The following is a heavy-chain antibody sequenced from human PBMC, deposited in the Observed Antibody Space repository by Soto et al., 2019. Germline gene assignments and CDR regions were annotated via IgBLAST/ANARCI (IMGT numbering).Heavy chain of an antibody. CDR1: GYTFTSYG. CDR2: ISAYNGNT. Sequence: GVSVKVSCKASGYTFTSYGLSWVRQAPGQGLEWMGWISAYNGNTNYAQKLQGRVTMSTDTSTSTAYMELRSLRSDDTAVYYCAREKSRFLDYYYYGMDVWGQGTTVTVSS. CDR3: AREKSRFLDYYYYGMDV. V-gene: IGHV1-18*01. J-gene: IGHJ6*02. D-gene: IGHD3-3*01.